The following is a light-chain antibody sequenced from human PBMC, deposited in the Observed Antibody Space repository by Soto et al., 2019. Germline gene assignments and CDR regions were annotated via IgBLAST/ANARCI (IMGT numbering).Light chain of an antibody. CDR2: GAS. J-gene: IGKJ5*01. Sequence: EIVMTQSPATLSVSPGERATLSCRASQSVSSNVAWYQQIPGQTPRLLIYGASTRATTIPVRFSGSGSGTEFTLTISSLQSEDFAVYYCQQYQNLWTFGQGTRLEIK. V-gene: IGKV3-15*01. CDR1: QSVSSN. CDR3: QQYQNLWT.